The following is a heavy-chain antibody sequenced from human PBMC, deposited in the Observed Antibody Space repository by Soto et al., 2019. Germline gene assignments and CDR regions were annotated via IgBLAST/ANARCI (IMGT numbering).Heavy chain of an antibody. CDR3: AKPALGVVVSTLWGNWFDP. V-gene: IGHV3-30*18. Sequence: PGGSLRLSCAASGFTFSSYGMHWVRQAPGKGLEWVAVISYDGSNKYYADSVKGRFTISRDNSKNALYLQMNSLRAEDTAVYYCAKPALGVVVSTLWGNWFDPWGQGS. CDR2: ISYDGSNK. CDR1: GFTFSSYG. D-gene: IGHD2-15*01. J-gene: IGHJ5*02.